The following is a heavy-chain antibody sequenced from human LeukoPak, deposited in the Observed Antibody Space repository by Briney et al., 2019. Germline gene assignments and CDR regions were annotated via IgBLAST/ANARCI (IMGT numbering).Heavy chain of an antibody. CDR3: AKAPTVTQRGYFDY. CDR2: ISNDGTNK. D-gene: IGHD4-11*01. V-gene: IGHV3-30*18. J-gene: IGHJ4*02. Sequence: GGSLRLSCAASGFTFSSYGMHWVRQAPGKGLEWVAVISNDGTNKYYADSVKGRFTISRDNSKNMVYLQMNSLRAEDTAVYYCAKAPTVTQRGYFDYWGQGTLVTVSS. CDR1: GFTFSSYG.